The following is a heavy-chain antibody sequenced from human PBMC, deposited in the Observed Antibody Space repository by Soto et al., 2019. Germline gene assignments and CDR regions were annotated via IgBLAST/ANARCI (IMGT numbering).Heavy chain of an antibody. CDR1: VYSFTSYW. D-gene: IGHD5-18*01. J-gene: IGHJ4*02. CDR3: ARREGGYSYGYFY. CDR2: IDPSDSYT. V-gene: IGHV5-10-1*01. Sequence: PGESLKISCKGSVYSFTSYWISWVRQMPGKGLEWMGRIDPSDSYTNYSPSFQGHVTISADKSISTAYLQWSSLKASDTAMYYCARREGGYSYGYFYWGQGTLVTVSS.